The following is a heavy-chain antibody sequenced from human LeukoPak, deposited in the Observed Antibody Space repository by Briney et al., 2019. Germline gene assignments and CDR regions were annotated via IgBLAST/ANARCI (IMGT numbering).Heavy chain of an antibody. CDR1: GGTFSNYA. Sequence: SVKVSCKASGGTFSNYAIGWVRQAPGQGLEWMGGIIPVFGPANYAQKFQGRVTIAADESTSTAYMELSSLRSEDTAVYYCARDYGRQWLVYFDYWGQGTLVTVSS. V-gene: IGHV1-69*13. J-gene: IGHJ4*02. D-gene: IGHD6-19*01. CDR3: ARDYGRQWLVYFDY. CDR2: IIPVFGPA.